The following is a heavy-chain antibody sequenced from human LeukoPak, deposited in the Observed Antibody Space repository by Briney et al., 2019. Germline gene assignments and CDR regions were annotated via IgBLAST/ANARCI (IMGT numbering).Heavy chain of an antibody. CDR3: ATEAPCSSSSCPRY. Sequence: GGSLRLSCAASGFTFSSYSMKWVRQAPGKGLQWVSYISSSSRTIYYADSVKGRFTISRDNAKNSLYLQMNSLRAEDTAVYYCATEAPCSSSSCPRYWGQGTLVTVSS. J-gene: IGHJ4*02. D-gene: IGHD2-2*01. CDR1: GFTFSSYS. CDR2: ISSSSRTI. V-gene: IGHV3-48*01.